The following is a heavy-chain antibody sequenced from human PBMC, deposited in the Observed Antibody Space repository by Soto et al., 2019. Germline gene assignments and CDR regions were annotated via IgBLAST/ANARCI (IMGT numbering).Heavy chain of an antibody. CDR2: IIPIFGTA. D-gene: IGHD3-9*01. Sequence: SVKVSCKASGGTFSSYAISWVRQAAGQGLEWMGGIIPIFGTANYAQKFQGRVTITADESTSTAYMELSSLRSEGTAVYYSASRGTTHYDILTGPPSYSGMDVWGQGTTVTVSS. CDR3: ASRGTTHYDILTGPPSYSGMDV. V-gene: IGHV1-69*13. CDR1: GGTFSSYA. J-gene: IGHJ6*02.